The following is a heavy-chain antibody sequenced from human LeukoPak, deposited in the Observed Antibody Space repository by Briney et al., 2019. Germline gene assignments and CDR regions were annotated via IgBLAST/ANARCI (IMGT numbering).Heavy chain of an antibody. Sequence: GRSLRLSCAASGFTFSSYGMHWVRQAPGKGLEWVAVISYDGSNKYYADSVKGRFTISRDNSKNTLYLQMNSLRAEDTAVYYCAKDGRDGYNIDYWGQGTLVTVSS. D-gene: IGHD5-24*01. CDR3: AKDGRDGYNIDY. CDR1: GFTFSSYG. CDR2: ISYDGSNK. V-gene: IGHV3-30*18. J-gene: IGHJ4*02.